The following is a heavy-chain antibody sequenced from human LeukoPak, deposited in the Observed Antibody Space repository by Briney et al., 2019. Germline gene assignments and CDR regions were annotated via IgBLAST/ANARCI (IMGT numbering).Heavy chain of an antibody. D-gene: IGHD3-10*01. V-gene: IGHV3-21*01. CDR2: ISSSSSYI. CDR3: ARASSLKFGELN. J-gene: IGHJ4*02. CDR1: GFTVSSNY. Sequence: GGSLRLSCAASGFTVSSNYMSWVRQAPGKGLEWVSSISSSSSYIYYADSVKGRFTISRDNAKNSLYLQMNSLRAEDTAVYYCARASSLKFGELNWGQGTLVTVSS.